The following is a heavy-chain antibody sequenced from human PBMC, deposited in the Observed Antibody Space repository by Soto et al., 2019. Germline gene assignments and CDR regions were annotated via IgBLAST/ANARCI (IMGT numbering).Heavy chain of an antibody. D-gene: IGHD2-15*01. V-gene: IGHV4-39*01. J-gene: IGHJ5*02. CDR1: GGSISSSSYY. Sequence: SETLSLTCTVSGGSISSSSYYWGWIRQPPGKGLEWVGSIYYSGSTYYNPSLKSRVTISVDTSKNQFSLKLSSVTAADTAVYYCARHLMVVVVRGRFWFDPWGQGTLVTVSS. CDR3: ARHLMVVVVRGRFWFDP. CDR2: IYYSGST.